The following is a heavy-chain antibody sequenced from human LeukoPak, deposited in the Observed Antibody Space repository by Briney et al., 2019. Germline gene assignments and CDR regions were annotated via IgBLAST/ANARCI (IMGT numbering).Heavy chain of an antibody. CDR3: GRGSFGSGYYYGTGVDY. CDR2: ISSSGSTI. CDR1: GFTFSSYE. Sequence: PGGSLRLSCAASGFTFSSYEMNWVRQAPGKGLEWVSYISSSGSTIYYADSVKGRFTISRDNAKNSLYLQMNSLRAEDTAVYYCGRGSFGSGYYYGTGVDYWGQGTLVTVSS. V-gene: IGHV3-48*03. D-gene: IGHD3-22*01. J-gene: IGHJ4*02.